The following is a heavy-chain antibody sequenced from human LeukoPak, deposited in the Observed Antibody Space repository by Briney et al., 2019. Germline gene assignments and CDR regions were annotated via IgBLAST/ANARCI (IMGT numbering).Heavy chain of an antibody. D-gene: IGHD1-26*01. J-gene: IGHJ4*02. CDR2: IYTSGST. CDR1: GGSISSGSYY. V-gene: IGHV4-61*02. CDR3: ARGYSGSYSFDY. Sequence: SQTLSLICTVSGGSISSGSYYWGWIRQPAGKGLEWVGRIYTSGSTNYNPSLKSRVTISVIMSKNQFSLELSSVTAGDTAVYYCARGYSGSYSFDYWGQGTLVTVSS.